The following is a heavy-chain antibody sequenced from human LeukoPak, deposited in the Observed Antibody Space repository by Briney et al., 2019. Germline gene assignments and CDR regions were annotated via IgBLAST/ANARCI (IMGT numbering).Heavy chain of an antibody. V-gene: IGHV4-59*01. Sequence: KASETLSLTCTVSGGSISSYYWSWIRQPPEKGLEWIGYIYYSGSTNYNPSLKSRVTISVDTSKNQFSLKLSSVTAADTAVYYCARLYSSGWGLDYWGQGTLVTVSS. CDR2: IYYSGST. CDR1: GGSISSYY. CDR3: ARLYSSGWGLDY. J-gene: IGHJ4*02. D-gene: IGHD6-19*01.